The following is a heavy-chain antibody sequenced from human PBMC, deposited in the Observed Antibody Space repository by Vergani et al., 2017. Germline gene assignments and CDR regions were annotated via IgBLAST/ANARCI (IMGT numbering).Heavy chain of an antibody. CDR1: GGSISSHY. J-gene: IGHJ4*02. V-gene: IGHV4-59*11. Sequence: QVQLQESGPGLVKPSETLSLTCTVSGGSISSHYWSWIRQPPGKGLEWIGYIYYSGSTNYNPSLKSRVTISVDTSKNQFSLKLSSVTAADTAVYYCARTLRARGFVDYWGQGTLVTVSS. D-gene: IGHD1-26*01. CDR3: ARTLRARGFVDY. CDR2: IYYSGST.